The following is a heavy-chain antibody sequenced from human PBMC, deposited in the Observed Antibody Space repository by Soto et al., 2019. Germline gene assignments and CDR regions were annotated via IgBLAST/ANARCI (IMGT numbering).Heavy chain of an antibody. Sequence: ASVKVSCKVSGYTLTELSMHWVRQAPGKGLEWMGGFDPEDGETIYAQKFQGRVTMTEDTSTDTAYMELSSLRSEDTAVYYCATALNYYDSSGYYIFDYWGQGTLVTVSS. V-gene: IGHV1-24*01. CDR1: GYTLTELS. J-gene: IGHJ4*02. D-gene: IGHD3-22*01. CDR2: FDPEDGET. CDR3: ATALNYYDSSGYYIFDY.